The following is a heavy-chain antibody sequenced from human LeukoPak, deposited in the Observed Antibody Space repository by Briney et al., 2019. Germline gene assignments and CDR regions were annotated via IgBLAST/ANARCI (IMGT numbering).Heavy chain of an antibody. V-gene: IGHV3-30*02. D-gene: IGHD3-10*01. CDR1: GFTFSSYG. CDR2: IRYDGSNK. Sequence: GGSLRLSCAASGFTFSSYGMHWVRQAPGKGLEWVAFIRYDGSNKYYADSVKGRFTISRDNSKNTLYLQMNSLRAEDTAVYYCASQGTMVRGVIFDWGQGTLVTVSS. J-gene: IGHJ4*02. CDR3: ASQGTMVRGVIFD.